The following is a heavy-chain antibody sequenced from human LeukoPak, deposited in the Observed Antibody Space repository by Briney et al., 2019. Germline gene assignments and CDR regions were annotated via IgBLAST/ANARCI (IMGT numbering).Heavy chain of an antibody. CDR2: IKQDGSEK. D-gene: IGHD6-13*01. CDR1: GFTFSSYW. CDR3: ARGRTVSSSWSWAYYYYYMDV. J-gene: IGHJ6*03. V-gene: IGHV3-7*01. Sequence: GGSLRLSCAASGFTFSSYWMSWVRQAPGKGLEWVANIKQDGSEKYYVDSVKGRFTISRDNAKNSLYLQMNSLRAEDTAVYYCARGRTVSSSWSWAYYYYYMDVWGKGTTVTVSS.